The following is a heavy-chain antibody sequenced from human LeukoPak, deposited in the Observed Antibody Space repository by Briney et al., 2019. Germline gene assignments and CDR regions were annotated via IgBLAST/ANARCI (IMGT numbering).Heavy chain of an antibody. J-gene: IGHJ4*02. D-gene: IGHD1-26*01. CDR1: GFTFSDYW. CDR2: IKQDGSEK. CDR3: ARPLLSLDY. Sequence: PGGSLRLSCTASGFTFSDYWMTWVRQAPGKGLEWVANIKQDGSEKHYVDSVKGRFTISRDNAKNSLYLQMNSLRAEDTAVYYCARPLLSLDYWGQGTLVTVSS. V-gene: IGHV3-7*03.